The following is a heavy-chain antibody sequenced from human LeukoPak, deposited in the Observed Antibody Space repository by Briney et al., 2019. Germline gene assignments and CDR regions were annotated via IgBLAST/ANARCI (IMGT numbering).Heavy chain of an antibody. CDR3: ARDYPVRYGTDFDY. CDR2: INSDGSST. V-gene: IGHV3-74*01. J-gene: IGHJ4*02. CDR1: GFTFSSYW. D-gene: IGHD1-14*01. Sequence: GGSPRLSCAASGFTFSSYWMHWVRQAPGKGLVWVSRINSDGSSTSYADSVKGRFTISRDNAKNTLYLQMNSLRAEDTAVYYCARDYPVRYGTDFDYWGQGTLVTVSS.